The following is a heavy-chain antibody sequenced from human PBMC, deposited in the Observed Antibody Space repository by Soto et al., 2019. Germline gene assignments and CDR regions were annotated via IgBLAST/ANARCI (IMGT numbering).Heavy chain of an antibody. J-gene: IGHJ3*02. CDR1: GFTFSSYS. D-gene: IGHD3-10*01. CDR2: ISSSSSYI. Sequence: EVQLVESGGGLVKPGGSLRLSCAASGFTFSSYSMNWVRQAPGKGLEWVSSISSSSSYIYYADSVKGRFTISRDNAKNSLYLQMNSLRPEDTAVYYCARTRITMVRGVSDAFDIWGQGTMVTVSS. CDR3: ARTRITMVRGVSDAFDI. V-gene: IGHV3-21*01.